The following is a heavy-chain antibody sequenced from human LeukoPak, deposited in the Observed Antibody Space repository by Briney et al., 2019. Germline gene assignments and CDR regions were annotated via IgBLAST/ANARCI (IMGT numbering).Heavy chain of an antibody. J-gene: IGHJ4*02. D-gene: IGHD4-11*01. Sequence: GGSLRLSCAASGFTFSSYAMHWVRQAPGKGLEWVAVISYDGSNKYYADSVKGRFTISRDNSKNTLYLQMNSLRAEDTAVYYCAKDHFVTTVIDYWGQRTLVTVSS. CDR1: GFTFSSYA. V-gene: IGHV3-30-3*01. CDR2: ISYDGSNK. CDR3: AKDHFVTTVIDY.